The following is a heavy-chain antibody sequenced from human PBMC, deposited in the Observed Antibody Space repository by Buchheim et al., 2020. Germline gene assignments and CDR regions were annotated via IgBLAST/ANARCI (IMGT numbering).Heavy chain of an antibody. J-gene: IGHJ6*02. D-gene: IGHD1-26*01. CDR3: AKGTSGSYYYYYYYGMDV. CDR2: ISGRGGST. CDR1: GFTFSSYA. Sequence: EVQLLESGGGLVQPGGSLRLSCAASGFTFSSYAMSWVRQAPGKGLEWVSAISGRGGSTYYADSVKGRFTIYRDNSKNTLYLQMNSLRAEDTAVYYCAKGTSGSYYYYYYYGMDVWGQGTT. V-gene: IGHV3-23*01.